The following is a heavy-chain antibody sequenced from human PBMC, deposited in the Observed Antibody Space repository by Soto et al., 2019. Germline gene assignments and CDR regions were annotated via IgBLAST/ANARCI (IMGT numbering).Heavy chain of an antibody. Sequence: SETLSLTCTVSGGSINSGGYYWSWIRQPPGKGLEWIGYIYYSGSTNYNASLKSRVIISVDTSKNDFFLKLTSVTAADTAVYYCARVRGRLLRFDPWGQGTLVTVSS. CDR1: GGSINSGGYY. CDR2: IYYSGST. CDR3: ARVRGRLLRFDP. D-gene: IGHD2-15*01. J-gene: IGHJ5*02. V-gene: IGHV4-30-4*01.